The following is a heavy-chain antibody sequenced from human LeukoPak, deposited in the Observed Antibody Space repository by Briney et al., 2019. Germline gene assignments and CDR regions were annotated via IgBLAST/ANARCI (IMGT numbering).Heavy chain of an antibody. CDR3: ARGPSYYDFHH. D-gene: IGHD3-3*01. Sequence: ASVKVSCKASGYTFTSYYMHWVRQATGQGLEWMGWMSPNSGNTGYAQKFQGRVTMTSNTSISTAYMELSGLRSEDTAIYYCARGPSYYDFHHWGQGTLVTVSS. CDR2: MSPNSGNT. J-gene: IGHJ4*02. CDR1: GYTFTSYY. V-gene: IGHV1-8*02.